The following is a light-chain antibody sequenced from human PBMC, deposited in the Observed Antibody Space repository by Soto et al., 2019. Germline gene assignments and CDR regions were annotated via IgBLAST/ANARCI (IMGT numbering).Light chain of an antibody. CDR2: EDI. CDR3: CSYADSSTYF. CDR1: SSDVGSYNL. V-gene: IGLV2-23*01. Sequence: QSALTQPASVSGSPGQSITISCTGTSSDVGSYNLVSWYQQHPGKAPKVMIYEDIKRPSGVSNRFSGSKSDNTASLTISGLQAEDGADYYCCSYADSSTYFFGTGTKVTVL. J-gene: IGLJ1*01.